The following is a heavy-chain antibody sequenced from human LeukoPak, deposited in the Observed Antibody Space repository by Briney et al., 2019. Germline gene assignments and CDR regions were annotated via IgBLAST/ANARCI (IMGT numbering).Heavy chain of an antibody. Sequence: GGSLRLSCAASGFTFSSYAMSWVRQAPGKGLEWVSAISGSGGSTYYADSVKGRFTISRDTSQSTMYLQMNSLRAEDTAVYYCVKVKWQLLWGQGTQVTVSS. J-gene: IGHJ4*02. CDR1: GFTFSSYA. CDR2: ISGSGGST. CDR3: VKVKWQLL. D-gene: IGHD3-10*01. V-gene: IGHV3-23*01.